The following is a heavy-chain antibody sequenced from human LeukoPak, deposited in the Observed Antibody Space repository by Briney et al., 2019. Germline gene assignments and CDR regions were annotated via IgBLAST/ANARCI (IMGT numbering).Heavy chain of an antibody. CDR3: SRVRDATIATFFDY. V-gene: IGHV4-31*03. CDR2: IYYSGST. CDR1: GDSISSGNYY. D-gene: IGHD1-26*01. J-gene: IGHJ4*01. Sequence: SETLSLTCTVSGDSISSGNYYWTWIRQHPGKGLEWIGCIYYSGSTYYNLSLKSRVTISADTSKNHFSLKLSSVTAADTAVSYWSRVRDATIATFFDYGGEGILATASS.